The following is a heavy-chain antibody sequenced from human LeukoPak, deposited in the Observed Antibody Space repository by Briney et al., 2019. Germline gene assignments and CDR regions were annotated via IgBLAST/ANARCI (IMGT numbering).Heavy chain of an antibody. V-gene: IGHV4-59*08. Sequence: SETLSLTCNVSGGSISGYYWSWIRQPPGKGLEWIGYIYYSGSTNYNPSLKSRVTISVDTSKNQFSLKLRSVTAADTAVYFCARSGDILTAYYYYFDYWGQGTLVTVSS. J-gene: IGHJ4*02. CDR1: GGSISGYY. D-gene: IGHD3-9*01. CDR2: IYYSGST. CDR3: ARSGDILTAYYYYFDY.